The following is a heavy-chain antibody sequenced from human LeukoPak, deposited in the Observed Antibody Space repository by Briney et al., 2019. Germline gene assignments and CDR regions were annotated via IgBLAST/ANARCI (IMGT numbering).Heavy chain of an antibody. J-gene: IGHJ4*02. Sequence: SETLSLTCGVYGGSFSDYYWSWIRQPPGKGLEWIGYIYYSGSTNYNPSLKNRVTISVDTSKNQFSLKLSTVTAADTAVYYCARGTVLNYYDSSGYHKSPGSVDYWGQGTLVTVSS. CDR2: IYYSGST. CDR3: ARGTVLNYYDSSGYHKSPGSVDY. D-gene: IGHD3-22*01. CDR1: GGSFSDYY. V-gene: IGHV4-59*01.